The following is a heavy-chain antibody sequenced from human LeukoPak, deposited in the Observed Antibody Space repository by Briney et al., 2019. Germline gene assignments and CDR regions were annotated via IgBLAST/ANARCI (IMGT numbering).Heavy chain of an antibody. V-gene: IGHV4-38-2*01. D-gene: IGHD3-10*01. J-gene: IGHJ5*02. Sequence: PSETLSLTCAVSGYSISSGYYWGWIRQPPGKGLGWIGSIDHSGSTYYNPSLKSRVTISVDTSKNQFSLKLSSVTAADTAVYYCARSPVLGFGEPTPSWFDPWGQGTLVTVSS. CDR2: IDHSGST. CDR1: GYSISSGYY. CDR3: ARSPVLGFGEPTPSWFDP.